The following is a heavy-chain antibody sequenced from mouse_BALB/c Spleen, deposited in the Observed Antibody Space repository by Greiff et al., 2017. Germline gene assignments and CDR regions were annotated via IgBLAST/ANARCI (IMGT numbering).Heavy chain of an antibody. CDR1: GFTFSSFG. V-gene: IGHV5-17*02. CDR3: ARRGSSGPYYAMDY. Sequence: EVKVVESGGGLVQPGGSRKLSCAASGFTFSSFGMHWVRQAPEKGLEWVAYISSGSSTIYYADTVKGRFTISRDNPKNTLFLQMTSLRSEDTAMYYCARRGSSGPYYAMDYWGQGTSVTVSS. D-gene: IGHD3-1*01. CDR2: ISSGSSTI. J-gene: IGHJ4*01.